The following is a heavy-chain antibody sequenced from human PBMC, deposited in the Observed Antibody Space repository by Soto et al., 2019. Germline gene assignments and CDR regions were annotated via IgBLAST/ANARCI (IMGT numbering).Heavy chain of an antibody. D-gene: IGHD2-15*01. CDR3: AKGPRGYCSGGSCYSSTLFDY. V-gene: IGHV3-30*18. CDR1: GFTFSSYG. Sequence: LRLSCAASGFTFSSYGMHWVRQAPGKGLEWVAVISYDGSNKYYADSVKGRFTISRDNSKNTLYLQMNSLRAEDTAVYYCAKGPRGYCSGGSCYSSTLFDYWGQGTLVNVSS. J-gene: IGHJ4*02. CDR2: ISYDGSNK.